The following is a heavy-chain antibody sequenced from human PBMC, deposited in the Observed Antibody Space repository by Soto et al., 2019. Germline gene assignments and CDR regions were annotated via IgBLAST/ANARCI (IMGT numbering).Heavy chain of an antibody. CDR2: SSNSGTFA. Sequence: TGGSLRLSCAASGFTFSDYYMSWVRQAPGRGLEWISYSSNSGTFARYATSVKGRFSISRDNANNSLYLEMNSLRVEDTAVYYCARSGDNFNVLDYWGQGTPVT. V-gene: IGHV3-11*06. CDR1: GFTFSDYY. D-gene: IGHD1-1*01. J-gene: IGHJ4*02. CDR3: ARSGDNFNVLDY.